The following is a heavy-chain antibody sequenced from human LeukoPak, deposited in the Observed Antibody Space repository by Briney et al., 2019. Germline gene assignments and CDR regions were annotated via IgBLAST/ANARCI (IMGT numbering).Heavy chain of an antibody. CDR1: GYTFTSYD. CDR2: MNPNSGNT. V-gene: IGHV1-8*01. J-gene: IGHJ4*02. D-gene: IGHD6-13*01. Sequence: ASVKVSCKASGYTFTSYDINWVRQATGQGLEWMGWMNPNSGNTGYAQKFQGRVTMTRNTSISTAYMELSSLRSEDTAVYYCARHLDIAASGTFDYWGQGTLVTVSS. CDR3: ARHLDIAASGTFDY.